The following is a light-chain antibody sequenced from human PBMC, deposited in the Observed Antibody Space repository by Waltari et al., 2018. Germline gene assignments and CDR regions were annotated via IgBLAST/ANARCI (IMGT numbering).Light chain of an antibody. CDR2: WAF. CDR1: QSVLSSSNNKNF. J-gene: IGKJ1*01. Sequence: DIVMTQSPDSLTVSLGERATVNFKSSQSVLSSSNNKNFLAWYQQKPGQPPKLLIYWAFTRGSGVPDRFSGSGSGTDFTLTISSLQAEDVAVYYCQQYYITPPTFGQGTKVEIK. CDR3: QQYYITPPT. V-gene: IGKV4-1*01.